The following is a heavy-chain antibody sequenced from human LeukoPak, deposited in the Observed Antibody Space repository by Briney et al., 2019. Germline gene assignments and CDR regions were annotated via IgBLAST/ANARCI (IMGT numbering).Heavy chain of an antibody. CDR3: ARSDDGYSYAVFHH. V-gene: IGHV5-51*01. J-gene: IGHJ1*01. D-gene: IGHD5-24*01. Sequence: GESLKISCKASGYRFTEFWIAWVRRTPGKGLEWMGIIYPGDSDVRYSPSFQGQVTISADKSTKTAHLQWNNLKASDTGIYYCARSDDGYSYAVFHHWGQGTQVTV. CDR1: GYRFTEFW. CDR2: IYPGDSDV.